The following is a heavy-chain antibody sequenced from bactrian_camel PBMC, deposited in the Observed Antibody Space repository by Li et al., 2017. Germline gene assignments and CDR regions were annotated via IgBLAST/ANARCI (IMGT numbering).Heavy chain of an antibody. CDR1: RYMYDNGC. Sequence: HVQLVESGGGSVQAGGSLRLSCAAPRYMYDNGCMSWVRQAQRKGLELEWVSSINEDGSYTTYADSVKGRFTISRDNAKDTLYLQMNSLKIEDTAVYYCALSSSGQATMTARGKGTQVTVS. J-gene: IGHJ4*01. D-gene: IGHD3*01. V-gene: IGHV3S6*01. CDR2: INEDGSYT.